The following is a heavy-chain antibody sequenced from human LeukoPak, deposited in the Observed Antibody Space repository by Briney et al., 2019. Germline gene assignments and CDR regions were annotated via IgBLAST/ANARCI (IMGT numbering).Heavy chain of an antibody. CDR1: GFTFDDYA. CDR2: ISWNSGSI. Sequence: GRSLRLSCAASGFTFDDYAMHWVRQAPGKGLEWVSGISWNSGSIGYADSVKGRFTISRDNAKNSLYLQMNSLRAEDTALYYCAKDRQYSGSYQFDYWGQGTLVTVSS. J-gene: IGHJ4*02. CDR3: AKDRQYSGSYQFDY. D-gene: IGHD1-26*01. V-gene: IGHV3-9*01.